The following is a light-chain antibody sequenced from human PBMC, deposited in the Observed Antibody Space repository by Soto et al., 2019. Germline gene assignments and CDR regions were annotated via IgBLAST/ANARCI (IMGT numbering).Light chain of an antibody. V-gene: IGKV3-15*01. CDR3: QQYDTWWT. CDR1: QSVRGK. J-gene: IGKJ1*01. Sequence: EIVMTQSPATLSVSPGERATLSCRASQSVRGKLAWYQQKPGQAPRLLIHGASTRATGVPARFSGSGSGTHFTLTISSLQSEYFAVYYCQQYDTWWTFGQGTKVDIK. CDR2: GAS.